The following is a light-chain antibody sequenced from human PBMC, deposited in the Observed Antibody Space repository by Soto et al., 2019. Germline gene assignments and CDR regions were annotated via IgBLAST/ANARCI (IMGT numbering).Light chain of an antibody. V-gene: IGLV2-14*03. CDR3: SSITRSNTYV. J-gene: IGLJ1*01. CDR1: TSDVGAYNY. CDR2: DVS. Sequence: QSALTQPASVSGSPGQSITISCTGTTSDVGAYNYVSWYQQHPGKAPKLIIYDVSDRPSGVSNRFSGSKSGNTASLTISGLQADDEADYYCSSITRSNTYVFGTGTKVPVL.